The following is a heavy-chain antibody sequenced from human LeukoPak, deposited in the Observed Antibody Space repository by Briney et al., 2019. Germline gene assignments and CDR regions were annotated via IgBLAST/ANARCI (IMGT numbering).Heavy chain of an antibody. CDR2: DYYSGSS. V-gene: IGHV4-59*08. D-gene: IGHD2-2*01. CDR3: ARYYCSSSACPGIDS. Sequence: PSETLSLTCTVSGGSITDYYWGWIRQPPGKGLEWIGYDYYSGSSNYNPSLKSRVTISVDTSKNQFSLKLTSVTAADTAVYYCARYYCSSSACPGIDSWGQGTLVTVSS. CDR1: GGSITDYY. J-gene: IGHJ4*02.